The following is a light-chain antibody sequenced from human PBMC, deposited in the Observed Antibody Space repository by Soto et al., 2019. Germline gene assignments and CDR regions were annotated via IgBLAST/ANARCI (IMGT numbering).Light chain of an antibody. CDR3: QHFGSSPPVI. V-gene: IGKV3-20*01. Sequence: EIEFTQSPGTLSLSPGESDTLSCLVIQTTSPKYVAWYQQRRGLAPRLLVYGASKRAAGIPDRFRGSGSGSEFSLTISGLEPEDFAVYFCQHFGSSPPVIVGPVTRLEIK. CDR2: GAS. J-gene: IGKJ5*01. CDR1: QTTSPKY.